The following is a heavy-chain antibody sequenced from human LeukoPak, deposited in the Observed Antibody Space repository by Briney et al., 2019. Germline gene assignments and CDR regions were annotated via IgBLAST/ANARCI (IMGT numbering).Heavy chain of an antibody. CDR2: ISGSGGST. V-gene: IGHV3-23*01. D-gene: IGHD6-13*01. J-gene: IGHJ6*03. CDR1: GFTFSSYA. Sequence: GGSLRLSCAASGFTFSSYAMSWVRQAPGKGLEWVSPISGSGGSTYYADSVKGRFTISRDNSKNTLYLQMNSLRAEDTAVYYCAKSSSWYGYMDVWGKGTTVTVSS. CDR3: AKSSSWYGYMDV.